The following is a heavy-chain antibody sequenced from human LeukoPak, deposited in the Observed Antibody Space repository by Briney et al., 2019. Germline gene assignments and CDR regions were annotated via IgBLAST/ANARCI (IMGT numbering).Heavy chain of an antibody. V-gene: IGHV3-74*01. D-gene: IGHD3-22*01. CDR2: INSDGSST. CDR1: GFTFSSYW. J-gene: IGHJ4*02. CDR3: ARPSSGYYLGYFDY. Sequence: GGSLRLSCAASGFTFSSYWMHWVRQAPGKGLVWVSRINSDGSSTSYADSVKGRFTISRDNSKNTLYLQMNSLRAEDTAVYYCARPSSGYYLGYFDYWGQGTLVTVSS.